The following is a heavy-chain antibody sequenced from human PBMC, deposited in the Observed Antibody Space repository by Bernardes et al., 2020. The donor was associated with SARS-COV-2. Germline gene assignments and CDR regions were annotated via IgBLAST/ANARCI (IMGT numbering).Heavy chain of an antibody. V-gene: IGHV3-21*01. Sequence: GGTLRLSCAASGFTFSSYSMNWVRQAPGKGLEWVSSISSSSSYIYYADSVKGRFTISRDNAKNSLYLQMNSLRAEDTAVYYCARDLGGGGIVVVTAIWYFDYWGQGTLVTVSS. CDR1: GFTFSSYS. D-gene: IGHD2-21*02. CDR2: ISSSSSYI. J-gene: IGHJ4*02. CDR3: ARDLGGGGIVVVTAIWYFDY.